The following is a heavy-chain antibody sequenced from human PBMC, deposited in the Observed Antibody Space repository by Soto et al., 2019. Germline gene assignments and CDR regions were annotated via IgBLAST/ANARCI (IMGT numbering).Heavy chain of an antibody. CDR3: AKQATVVVEAATDWYFDL. CDR2: ISGRGGST. V-gene: IGHV3-23*01. CDR1: GLIFSNYA. J-gene: IGHJ2*01. D-gene: IGHD2-15*01. Sequence: PGGSLRLSCAASGLIFSNYAMSWVRQTPGKGLEWVSGISGRGGSTYYADSVKGRFTISRDNSKNTLYLQIDSLRADDTAVYYCAKQATVVVEAATDWYFDLWGRGTLVTVSS.